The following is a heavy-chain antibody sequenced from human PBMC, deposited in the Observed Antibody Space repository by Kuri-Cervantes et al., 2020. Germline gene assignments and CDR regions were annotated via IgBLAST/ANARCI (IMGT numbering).Heavy chain of an antibody. J-gene: IGHJ4*01. D-gene: IGHD4-17*01. CDR1: GYTFTGYY. Sequence: ASVKVSCKASGYTFTGYYMHWVRQAPGQGLEWMGIINPSGGSTSYAQKFQGRVTMTRDTSTSTVYMELSSLRSEDTAVYYCARTISLKTTVTTVIGSFDYWGHGTLVTVSS. V-gene: IGHV1-46*01. CDR2: INPSGGST. CDR3: ARTISLKTTVTTVIGSFDY.